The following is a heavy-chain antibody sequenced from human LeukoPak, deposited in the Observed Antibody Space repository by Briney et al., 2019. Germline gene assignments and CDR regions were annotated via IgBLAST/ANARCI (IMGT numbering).Heavy chain of an antibody. V-gene: IGHV4-34*12. CDR2: IFHSGGT. J-gene: IGHJ4*02. Sequence: SETLSLTCAVYGGSFSGFYRSWIRQPPGKGLEWIGSIFHSGGTYYNPSLKSRGTISVDTSKNQFSLKLSSVTAADTAVYYCARGWDILTGYYRATGYFGYWGQGTLVTVSS. CDR3: ARGWDILTGYYRATGYFGY. D-gene: IGHD3-9*01. CDR1: GGSFSGFY.